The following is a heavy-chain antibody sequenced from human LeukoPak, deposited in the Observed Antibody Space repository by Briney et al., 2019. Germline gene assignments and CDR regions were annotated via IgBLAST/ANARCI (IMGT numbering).Heavy chain of an antibody. V-gene: IGHV5-51*01. Sequence: GESLKISCKGSGYSFTNYWIGWVRQMPGKGLEWMGTISPADSDTIYSPSFQGQVTISADKSISTAYLQWSTLKASDTAMYYCARLRSSFSHGAFDIWGQGTMVTVSS. D-gene: IGHD6-13*01. CDR3: ARLRSSFSHGAFDI. CDR1: GYSFTNYW. CDR2: ISPADSDT. J-gene: IGHJ3*02.